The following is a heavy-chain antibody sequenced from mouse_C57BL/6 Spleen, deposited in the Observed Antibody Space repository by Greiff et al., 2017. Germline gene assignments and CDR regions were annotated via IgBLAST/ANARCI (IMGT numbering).Heavy chain of an antibody. Sequence: QVQLQQPGAELVMPGASVKLSCKASGYTFTSYWMHWVKQRPGQGLEWIGEIDPSDSYTNYNQKFKGKSTLTVDKSSSTAYMQLSSLTSEDSAVYYCARSTFTTVVATDYFDYWGQGTTLTVSS. CDR2: IDPSDSYT. V-gene: IGHV1-69*01. CDR1: GYTFTSYW. D-gene: IGHD1-1*01. CDR3: ARSTFTTVVATDYFDY. J-gene: IGHJ2*01.